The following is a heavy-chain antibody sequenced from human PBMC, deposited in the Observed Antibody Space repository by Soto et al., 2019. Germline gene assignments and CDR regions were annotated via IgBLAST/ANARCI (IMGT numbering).Heavy chain of an antibody. CDR2: ISGSGDST. Sequence: EVQLLESGGGLVQPGGSLRLSCAASGFTFSSYAMSWVRQAPGKGLEWVSVISGSGDSTYYADSVKGRFTISRDNSKNTLYLQMNSLRADDTAVYYCARVDTAMVFDYWGQGTLVTVSS. D-gene: IGHD5-18*01. V-gene: IGHV3-23*01. CDR3: ARVDTAMVFDY. CDR1: GFTFSSYA. J-gene: IGHJ4*02.